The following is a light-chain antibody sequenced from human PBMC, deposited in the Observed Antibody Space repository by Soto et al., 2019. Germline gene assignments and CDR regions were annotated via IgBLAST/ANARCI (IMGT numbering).Light chain of an antibody. J-gene: IGKJ5*01. V-gene: IGKV1-5*03. CDR3: QQDYNLPIT. Sequence: IQMTQSPSTLSASVGDRVTITCQASQTISNWLAWYQQKPGKAPKLLIYKASTLESGVPSRFSGSGSGTEFTLTISSLQPEDFAVYYCQQDYNLPITFGQGTRLEIK. CDR2: KAS. CDR1: QTISNW.